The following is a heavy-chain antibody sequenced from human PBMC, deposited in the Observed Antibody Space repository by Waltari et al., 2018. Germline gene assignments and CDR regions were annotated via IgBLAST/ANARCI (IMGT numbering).Heavy chain of an antibody. J-gene: IGHJ4*02. CDR2: ITDTGSDT. CDR1: GGSISSSSYY. V-gene: IGHV4-39*07. Sequence: QLQLQESGPGLVKPSETLSLTCTVSGGSISSSSYYWGWIRQVPGKGLEWISAITDTGSDTYSAESVKGRFTISRDHSLYLQMKSLRVEDTAVYYCVKGSGGSRPYYFDSWGQGTLVTVSS. CDR3: VKGSGGSRPYYFDS. D-gene: IGHD1-26*01.